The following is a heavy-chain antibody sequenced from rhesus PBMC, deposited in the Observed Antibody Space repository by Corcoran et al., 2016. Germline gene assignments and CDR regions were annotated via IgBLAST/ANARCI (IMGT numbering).Heavy chain of an antibody. J-gene: IGHJ4*01. CDR1: GGSFSSYW. Sequence: QVQLQESGPGLVKPSETLSLTCAVSGGSFSSYWWSWIRQPPGNGLEWIGEINGNSGSPNHNPSLKRRVPLSKDASKNQFSLALSAVTAADTAVDYCARYIATAFGYWGQGVLVTVSS. CDR3: ARYIATAFGY. V-gene: IGHV4-80*01. D-gene: IGHD6-25*01. CDR2: INGNSGSP.